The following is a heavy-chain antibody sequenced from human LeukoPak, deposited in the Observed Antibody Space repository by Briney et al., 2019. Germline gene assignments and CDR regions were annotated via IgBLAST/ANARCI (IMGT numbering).Heavy chain of an antibody. CDR3: AREGSSWSLLGNYYYYYGMDV. Sequence: GGSLRLSCAASGFTFSSYSMNWVRQAPGKGLEWVSSISSSSSYIYYADSVKGRFTISRDNAKNSLYLQMNSLRAEDTAVYYCAREGSSWSLLGNYYYYYGMDVWGKGTTVTVSS. D-gene: IGHD6-13*01. V-gene: IGHV3-21*01. CDR2: ISSSSSYI. J-gene: IGHJ6*04. CDR1: GFTFSSYS.